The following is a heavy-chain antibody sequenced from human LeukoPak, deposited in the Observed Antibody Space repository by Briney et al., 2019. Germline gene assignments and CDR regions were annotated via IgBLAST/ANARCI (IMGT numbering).Heavy chain of an antibody. J-gene: IGHJ4*02. CDR3: ARDRYYDFWSGSPFDY. V-gene: IGHV3-21*01. CDR2: ISSSSSYI. CDR1: GFTFSSYS. D-gene: IGHD3-3*01. Sequence: PGGSPRLSCAASGFTFSSYSMNWVRQAPGKGLEWVSSISSSSSYIYYADSVKGRFTISRDNAKNSLYLQMNSLRAEDTAVYYCARDRYYDFWSGSPFDYWGQGTLVTVSS.